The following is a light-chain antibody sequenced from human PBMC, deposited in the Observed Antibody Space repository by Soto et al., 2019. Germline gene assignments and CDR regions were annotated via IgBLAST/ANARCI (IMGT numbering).Light chain of an antibody. J-gene: IGKJ1*01. Sequence: EIVMTQSTATLSVSPGERTTLSCRASQSVGNNLAWYQQKPGQAPRLLIYGAYTRATGIPARFSGSGSGTDFTLTISSLQSEDFAVYYCQHYNYWPPKTFGQGTKV. CDR2: GAY. CDR3: QHYNYWPPKT. V-gene: IGKV3-15*01. CDR1: QSVGNN.